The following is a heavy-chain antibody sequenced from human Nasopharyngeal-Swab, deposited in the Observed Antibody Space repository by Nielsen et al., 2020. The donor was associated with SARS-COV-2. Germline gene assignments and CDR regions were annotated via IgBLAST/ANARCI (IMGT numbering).Heavy chain of an antibody. CDR1: KFSFSSHA. CDR2: ISGSSSRI. J-gene: IGHJ4*02. D-gene: IGHD3-22*01. V-gene: IGHV3-21*01. CDR3: ARDYYDSSGEEEYGVYFDY. Sequence: GESLKISCAASKFSFSSHAMHWVRQAPGKGLEWVSSISGSSSRIYYADSVKGRFTISRDYAKNSLYLQMNSLRAEDTAVYYCARDYYDSSGEEEYGVYFDYWGQGTLVTVSS.